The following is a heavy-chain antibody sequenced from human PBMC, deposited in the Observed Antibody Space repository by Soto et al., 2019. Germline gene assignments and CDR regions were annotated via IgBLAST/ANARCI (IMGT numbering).Heavy chain of an antibody. D-gene: IGHD6-19*01. CDR1: GFAFSQYG. CDR2: IRSFDYRT. J-gene: IGHJ4*02. Sequence: LRLSCTASGFAFSQYGMSWVRQAPGKGLEWVSSIRSFDYRTNYADSVKGRSTISRDNSKSTLSLQMNSLRAEDTAVYYCAKDVESGLYEGFDYWGPGTLVTVSS. V-gene: IGHV3-23*01. CDR3: AKDVESGLYEGFDY.